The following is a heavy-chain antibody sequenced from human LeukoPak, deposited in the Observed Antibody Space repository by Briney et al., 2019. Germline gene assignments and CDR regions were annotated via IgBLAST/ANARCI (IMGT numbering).Heavy chain of an antibody. Sequence: GGSLRLSCAASGFTFSSYSMNWVRQAPGKGLEWVSSISSSSSYIYYADSVKGRFTNSRDNAKNSLYLQMNSLRAEDTAVYYCARDRVVAATGAREYYYIDVWGKGTTVTVFS. D-gene: IGHD2-15*01. CDR1: GFTFSSYS. CDR2: ISSSSSYI. J-gene: IGHJ6*03. V-gene: IGHV3-21*01. CDR3: ARDRVVAATGAREYYYIDV.